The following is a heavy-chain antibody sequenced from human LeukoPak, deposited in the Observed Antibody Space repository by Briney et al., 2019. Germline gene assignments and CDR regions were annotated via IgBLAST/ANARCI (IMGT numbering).Heavy chain of an antibody. CDR3: AKDLVDGDYDGFGFDY. V-gene: IGHV3-7*01. J-gene: IGHJ4*02. Sequence: PGGSLRLSCAASGFTFSSYWMSWVRQAPGKGLEWVANIKQDGSEKYYVDSVKGRFTISRDNSKNTLYLQMNSLRAEDTAVYYCAKDLVDGDYDGFGFDYWGQGTLVTVSS. CDR1: GFTFSSYW. CDR2: IKQDGSEK. D-gene: IGHD4-17*01.